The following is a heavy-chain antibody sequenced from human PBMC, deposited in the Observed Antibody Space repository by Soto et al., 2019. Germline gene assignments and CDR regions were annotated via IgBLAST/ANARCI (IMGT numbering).Heavy chain of an antibody. CDR1: VGTFSSYA. Sequence: QVQLVQSGAEVKKPGSSVKVSCKASVGTFSSYAISWVRQAPGQGLEWMGGIIPIFGTANYAQKFQGRVTITADDSTSTAYMELSSLRSEDTAVYYCARAGRWATIRYFDLWGRGTLVTVSS. CDR2: IIPIFGTA. D-gene: IGHD5-12*01. CDR3: ARAGRWATIRYFDL. J-gene: IGHJ2*01. V-gene: IGHV1-69*12.